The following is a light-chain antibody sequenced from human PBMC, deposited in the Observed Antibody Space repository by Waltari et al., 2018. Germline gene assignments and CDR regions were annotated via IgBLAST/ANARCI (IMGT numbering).Light chain of an antibody. CDR1: RSDVGNYNF. Sequence: QSALTQPASVSGSPGQSITISCTGTRSDVGNYNFVPWYQQHPDEAPKLVIYEGGKRPSGISIRFSGCKSGNTASLTTSRLQAADEADYFCCSYAGSSTPWVFGGGTRVTVL. CDR2: EGG. CDR3: CSYAGSSTPWV. J-gene: IGLJ3*02. V-gene: IGLV2-23*01.